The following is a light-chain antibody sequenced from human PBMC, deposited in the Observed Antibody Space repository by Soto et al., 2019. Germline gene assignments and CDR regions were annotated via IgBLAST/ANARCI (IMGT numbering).Light chain of an antibody. V-gene: IGKV1-39*01. J-gene: IGKJ3*01. Sequence: DIQMTQSPSSLSASVGDRVIITCRASQSIRKYLNWYQHKPGKVPTLLIYAASSLQSGVPSRFSGSGSGTEFTLTITSLQPEDFATYYCQQSYSTLGAFGPGTKVDIK. CDR2: AAS. CDR3: QQSYSTLGA. CDR1: QSIRKY.